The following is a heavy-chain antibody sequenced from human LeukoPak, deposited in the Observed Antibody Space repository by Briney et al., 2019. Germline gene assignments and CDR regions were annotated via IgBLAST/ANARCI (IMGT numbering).Heavy chain of an antibody. Sequence: SQTLSLTCTVSGYSIGSGYYWGWIRQPPGKGLEWIGSIYHSGSTYYNPSLKGRVTISVDTSKNQFSLKLSSVTAADTAVYYCARERVGELAFDYWGQGTLVTVSS. J-gene: IGHJ4*02. CDR1: GYSIGSGYY. CDR2: IYHSGST. CDR3: ARERVGELAFDY. D-gene: IGHD3-10*01. V-gene: IGHV4-38-2*02.